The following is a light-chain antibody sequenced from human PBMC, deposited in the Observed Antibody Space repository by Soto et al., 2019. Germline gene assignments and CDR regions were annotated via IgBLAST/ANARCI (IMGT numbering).Light chain of an antibody. CDR1: QGIRNE. CDR3: LQDYNYPYT. J-gene: IGKJ2*01. CDR2: AAS. V-gene: IGKV1-6*01. Sequence: AIQMTQSPSSLSASVGDRVTITCRASQGIRNELGWYQQKPGKAPRLLIYAASSLQSGDPSRFSGSLSGTDFTLTISSLQPEDFATYYCLQDYNYPYTFGQGTKLEIK.